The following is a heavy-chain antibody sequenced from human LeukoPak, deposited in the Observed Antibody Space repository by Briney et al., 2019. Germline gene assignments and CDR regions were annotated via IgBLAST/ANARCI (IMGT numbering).Heavy chain of an antibody. Sequence: SETLSLTCTVSGVSINSNYYSWGWIRQPPVKGLEWIGSVAYSGSTFHNPSLKSRLSIYSDTSKNQFSLRLTSVTAADTAVYYCARHADYLGDSYRNWGQGTLVTVSS. CDR3: ARHADYLGDSYRN. V-gene: IGHV4-39*01. CDR2: VAYSGST. D-gene: IGHD2-21*01. CDR1: GVSINSNYYS. J-gene: IGHJ4*02.